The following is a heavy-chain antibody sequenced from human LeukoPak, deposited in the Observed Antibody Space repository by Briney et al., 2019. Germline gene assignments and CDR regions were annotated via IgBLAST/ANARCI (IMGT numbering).Heavy chain of an antibody. D-gene: IGHD3-3*01. Sequence: SETLSLTCTVSVGSIRSGGYFWSWIRQHPGKGLEWIGYIYYSGSTSYNPSLRSRVTISVDMSKNQFSLKLSSVTAADTAVYYCVATLDDLTMDVWGQGATVTVSS. J-gene: IGHJ6*02. V-gene: IGHV4-31*03. CDR2: IYYSGST. CDR3: VATLDDLTMDV. CDR1: VGSIRSGGYF.